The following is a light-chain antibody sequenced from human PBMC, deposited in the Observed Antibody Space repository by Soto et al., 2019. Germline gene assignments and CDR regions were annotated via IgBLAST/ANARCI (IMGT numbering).Light chain of an antibody. CDR1: TGAVATGHY. Sequence: QAVVTQEPSLTVSPGGTVTLTCGSSTGAVATGHYAYWFHQKPGQAPRPLIYDTYNRFSWTPARFSGSLLGGKAALTLSGAQREDEADYYCLLYSGGYVFGPGTKVTVL. CDR3: LLYSGGYV. J-gene: IGLJ1*01. V-gene: IGLV7-46*01. CDR2: DTY.